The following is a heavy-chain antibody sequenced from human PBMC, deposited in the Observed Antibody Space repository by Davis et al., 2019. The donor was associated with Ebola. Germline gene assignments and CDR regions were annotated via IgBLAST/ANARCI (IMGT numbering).Heavy chain of an antibody. Sequence: GESLKISCKGSGYSFTSYWISWVRQMPGKGLEWMGRIDPSDSYTNYSPSFQGHVTISADKSISTAYLQWSSLKASDTAMYYCALRWDIVVVPAALHGAYVWGKGTTVTVSS. CDR3: ALRWDIVVVPAALHGAYV. V-gene: IGHV5-10-1*01. D-gene: IGHD2-2*01. CDR2: IDPSDSYT. J-gene: IGHJ6*04. CDR1: GYSFTSYW.